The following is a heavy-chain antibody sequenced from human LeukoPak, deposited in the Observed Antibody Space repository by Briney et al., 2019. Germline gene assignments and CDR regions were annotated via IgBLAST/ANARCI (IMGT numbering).Heavy chain of an antibody. Sequence: ASVTVSCTASGYTFTSYGIRWVRQAPGQGLEWMGWISAYNGNTNYAQKLQGRVPITPDTSTSTPHIELRSLRSDDTAVYYCAREIEMATKDFDYWGQGTLVTVSS. V-gene: IGHV1-18*01. D-gene: IGHD5-24*01. J-gene: IGHJ4*02. CDR3: AREIEMATKDFDY. CDR1: GYTFTSYG. CDR2: ISAYNGNT.